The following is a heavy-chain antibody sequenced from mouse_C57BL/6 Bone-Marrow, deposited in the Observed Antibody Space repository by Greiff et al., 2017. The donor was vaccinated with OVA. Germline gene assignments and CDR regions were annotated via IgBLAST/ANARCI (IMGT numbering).Heavy chain of an antibody. Sequence: VMLVESGAELARPGASVKLSCKASGYTFTSYGISWVKQRTGQGLEWIGEIYPRSGNTYYNEKFKGKATLTADKSSSTAYMELRSLTSEDSAVYFCARERIYYGYDGYFDVWGTGTTVTVSS. CDR3: ARERIYYGYDGYFDV. D-gene: IGHD2-2*01. V-gene: IGHV1-81*01. CDR1: GYTFTSYG. CDR2: IYPRSGNT. J-gene: IGHJ1*03.